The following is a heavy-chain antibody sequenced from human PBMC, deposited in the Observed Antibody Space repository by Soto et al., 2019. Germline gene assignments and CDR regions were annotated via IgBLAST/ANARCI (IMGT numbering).Heavy chain of an antibody. D-gene: IGHD3-22*01. CDR3: ARDALYDSSGYYYVGYNWFDP. V-gene: IGHV1-3*01. J-gene: IGHJ5*02. CDR1: GYTFTSYY. CDR2: INAGNGNT. Sequence: GASVKVSCKASGYTFTSYYMHWVRQAPGQGLEWMGWINAGNGNTKYSQKFQGRVTITRDTSASTAYMELSSLRSEDTAVYYCARDALYDSSGYYYVGYNWFDPWGQGTLVTVSS.